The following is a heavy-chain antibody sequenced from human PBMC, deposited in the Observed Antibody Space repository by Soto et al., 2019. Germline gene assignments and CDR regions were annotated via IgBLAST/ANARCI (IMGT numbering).Heavy chain of an antibody. J-gene: IGHJ4*02. D-gene: IGHD1-1*01. CDR3: ARVAGHKNARFDT. CDR1: GYSFTKYH. CDR2: INPGSGVT. V-gene: IGHV1-2*02. Sequence: ASVKVSCKASGYSFTKYHMHWVRQAPGQGLEWMGWINPGSGVTNQAQKFQGRVTKTRDTSITTTYMELNSLTSDDTAVYYCARVAGHKNARFDTWGQGALVTVPQ.